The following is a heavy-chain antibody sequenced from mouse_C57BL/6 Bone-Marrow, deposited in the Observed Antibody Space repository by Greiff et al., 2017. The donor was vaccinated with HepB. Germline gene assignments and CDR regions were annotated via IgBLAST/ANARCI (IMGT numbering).Heavy chain of an antibody. CDR3: ARGVVAFDY. V-gene: IGHV1-19*01. Sequence: EVQLQQSGPVLVKPGASVKMSCKASGYTFTDYYMNWVKQSHGKSLEWIGVINPYNGGTSYNQKFKGKATLTVDKYSSTVYMELNSLTSEDSAVYYCARGVVAFDYWGKGTTLTVSS. D-gene: IGHD1-1*01. J-gene: IGHJ2*01. CDR2: INPYNGGT. CDR1: GYTFTDYY.